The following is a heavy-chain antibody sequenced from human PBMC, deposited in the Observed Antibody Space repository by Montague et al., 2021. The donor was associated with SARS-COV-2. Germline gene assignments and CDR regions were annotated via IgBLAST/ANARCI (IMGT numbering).Heavy chain of an antibody. J-gene: IGHJ4*02. D-gene: IGHD2-15*01. V-gene: IGHV2-5*08. Sequence: PALVKPTQTLTLTCTFSGFSLSTSGMCVSWIRQPPGKALEWLALIYCGDHTRYSPSLKSRLTIPKDTSKNQVVLTMTSMDPVGAATYFCAYKGCGSGRGAFDVWGQGTLVTVSS. CDR1: GFSLSTSGMC. CDR3: AYKGCGSGRGAFDV. CDR2: IYCGDHT.